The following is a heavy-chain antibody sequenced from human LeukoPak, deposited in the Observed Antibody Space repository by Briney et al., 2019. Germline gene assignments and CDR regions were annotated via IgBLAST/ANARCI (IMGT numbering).Heavy chain of an antibody. CDR3: ARVRTMATFDY. J-gene: IGHJ4*02. V-gene: IGHV4-34*01. CDR2: INHSGST. Sequence: RPSETLSLTCAVYGGSFSGYYWSWIRQPPGKGLEWIGEINHSGSTNYNPSLKSRVTISVDTSKNQFSLKLSSVTAADTAVYYCARVRTMATFDYWGQGTLVTVSS. CDR1: GGSFSGYY. D-gene: IGHD3-10*01.